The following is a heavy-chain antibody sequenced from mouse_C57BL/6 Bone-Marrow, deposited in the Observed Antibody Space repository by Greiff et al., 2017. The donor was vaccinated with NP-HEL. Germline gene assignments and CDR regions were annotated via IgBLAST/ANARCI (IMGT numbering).Heavy chain of an antibody. CDR1: GFTFSDSY. CDR3: ARRGGAMDY. V-gene: IGHV5-12*01. Sequence: EVKLMESGGGLVQPGGSLKLSCAASGFTFSDSYMYWVRPTPEKRLEWVAYISNGGGSNYYPDTVKGRFTITRDNAKKPPYLQMSRLKSEDTAMYYCARRGGAMDYWGQGTSVTVSS. J-gene: IGHJ4*01. CDR2: ISNGGGSN.